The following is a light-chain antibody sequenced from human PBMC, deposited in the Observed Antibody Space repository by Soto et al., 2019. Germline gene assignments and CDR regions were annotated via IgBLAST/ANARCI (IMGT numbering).Light chain of an antibody. V-gene: IGKV1-5*01. J-gene: IGKJ1*01. CDR2: DAS. CDR1: QSISSW. CDR3: QQYNSYSGT. Sequence: DIQMTQSPSTLSASVGDRVTITCRASQSISSWLAWYQQKPGKAPKLLICDASGLESGVPSRFSGSGSGTEFTLTISSLQPDDFATYYCQQYNSYSGTFGQGTKVDI.